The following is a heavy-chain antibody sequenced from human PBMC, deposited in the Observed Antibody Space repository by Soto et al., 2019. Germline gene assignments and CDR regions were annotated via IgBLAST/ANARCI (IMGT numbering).Heavy chain of an antibody. CDR1: GFTFSYYE. CDR2: ISHTDRLT. V-gene: IGHV3-48*03. Sequence: EVQLAESGGDLVQPGGSLRLSCVGSGFTFSYYEMNWVRQAPGKGLERVAFISHTDRLTHYPDSVKRRFTISRDNAKNSRYLHLTSLRVEDTAVYYCARDTGSASADLWGPGTLVTVSS. CDR3: ARDTGSASADL. J-gene: IGHJ5*02. D-gene: IGHD6-13*01.